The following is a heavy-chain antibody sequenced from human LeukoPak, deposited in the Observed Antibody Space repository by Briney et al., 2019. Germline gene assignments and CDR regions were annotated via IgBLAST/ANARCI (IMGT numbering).Heavy chain of an antibody. Sequence: PGGSLRLSCAASGFTFSNYGMNWVRQAPGKGLEWVSSINGRADEAHRADSVKGRFTISRNNSKNTLYLQMNSLRAEDTALYYCAKDHLAGYSYGGYYFDYWGQGTLVTVSS. CDR1: GFTFSNYG. D-gene: IGHD5-18*01. J-gene: IGHJ4*02. V-gene: IGHV3-23*01. CDR3: AKDHLAGYSYGGYYFDY. CDR2: INGRADEA.